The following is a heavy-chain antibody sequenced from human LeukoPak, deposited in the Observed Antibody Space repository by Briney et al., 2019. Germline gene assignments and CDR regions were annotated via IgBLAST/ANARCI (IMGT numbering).Heavy chain of an antibody. CDR3: ARDSGVWGSYRFFDY. V-gene: IGHV3-64*01. Sequence: GGSLRLSCAASRFTFSSYAMHWVRQAPGKGLEYVSAISSNGGSTYYANSVKGRFTISRDNSKNTLYLQMGSLRAEDMAVYYCARDSGVWGSYRFFDYWGQGTLVTVSS. D-gene: IGHD3-16*02. CDR1: RFTFSSYA. CDR2: ISSNGGST. J-gene: IGHJ4*02.